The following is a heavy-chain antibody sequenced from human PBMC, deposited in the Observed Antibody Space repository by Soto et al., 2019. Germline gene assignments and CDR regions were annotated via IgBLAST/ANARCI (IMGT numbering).Heavy chain of an antibody. CDR3: AKRATGTYFDY. V-gene: IGHV3-23*01. Sequence: EVQLLESGGGFVQPGGSLRLSCAASGFTFNNYAMSWVRQAPGKGPEWVSVISGSGGSTYYADSVKGRFTISRDNSKNTLYLQMNSLRGEDTAVYYCAKRATGTYFDYWGQGTLVTVSS. CDR1: GFTFNNYA. D-gene: IGHD1-1*01. J-gene: IGHJ4*02. CDR2: ISGSGGST.